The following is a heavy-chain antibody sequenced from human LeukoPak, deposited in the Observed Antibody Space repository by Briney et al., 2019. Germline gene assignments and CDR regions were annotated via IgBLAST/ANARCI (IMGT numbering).Heavy chain of an antibody. CDR2: IIPILGIA. D-gene: IGHD3-16*02. Sequence: SVKVSCKASGGTFSSYAISWVRQAPGQGLEWMGRIIPILGIANYAQKFQGRATITADKSTSTAYMELSSLRSEDTAVYYCASSYDYVWGSYRPPDYWGQGTLVTVSS. CDR3: ASSYDYVWGSYRPPDY. V-gene: IGHV1-69*04. J-gene: IGHJ4*02. CDR1: GGTFSSYA.